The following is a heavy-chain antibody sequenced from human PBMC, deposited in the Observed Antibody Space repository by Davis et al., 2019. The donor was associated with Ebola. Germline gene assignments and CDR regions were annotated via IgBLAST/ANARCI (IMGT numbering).Heavy chain of an antibody. V-gene: IGHV4-39*07. Sequence: MPGGSLRLSCTVSGGSISSSSYYWSWIRQPPGKGLEWIGEINHSGSTNYNPSLKSRVTISVDKSKNQFSLKLSSVTAADTAVYYCARDQGLHLGEALDYWGQGTLVTVSS. J-gene: IGHJ4*02. CDR1: GGSISSSSYY. CDR2: INHSGST. D-gene: IGHD3-16*01. CDR3: ARDQGLHLGEALDY.